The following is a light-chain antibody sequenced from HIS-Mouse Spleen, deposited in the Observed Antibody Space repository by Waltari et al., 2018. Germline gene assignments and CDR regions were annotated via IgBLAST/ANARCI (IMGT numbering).Light chain of an antibody. CDR1: QSISSW. CDR3: QQYRT. CDR2: KAS. J-gene: IGKJ1*01. Sequence: DIQMTQSPSPLSASVGDRVPITCRASQSISSWLAWYQQKPGKAPKLLIYKASSLESGVPSRFSGSGSGTEFTLTISSLQPDDFATYYCQQYRTFGQGTKVEIK. V-gene: IGKV1-5*03.